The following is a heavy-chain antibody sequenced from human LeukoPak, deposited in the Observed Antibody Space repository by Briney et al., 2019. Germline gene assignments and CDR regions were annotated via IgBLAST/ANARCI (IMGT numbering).Heavy chain of an antibody. Sequence: SQTLSLTCTVSGGSISSGGYYWSWIRQPPGKGLEWIGYIYYSGSTNYNPSLKSRVTISVDTSKNQSSLKLSSVTAADTAVYYCARDGDGYELDYWGQGTLVTVSS. CDR3: ARDGDGYELDY. J-gene: IGHJ4*02. V-gene: IGHV4-61*08. CDR1: GGSISSGGYY. CDR2: IYYSGST. D-gene: IGHD5-24*01.